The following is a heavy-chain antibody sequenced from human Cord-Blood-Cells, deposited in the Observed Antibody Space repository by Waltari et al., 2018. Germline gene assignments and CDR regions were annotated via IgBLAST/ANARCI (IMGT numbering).Heavy chain of an antibody. J-gene: IGHJ4*02. D-gene: IGHD5-12*01. CDR3: ARDRGGYDMDY. V-gene: IGHV1-2*02. Sequence: QLLLVHTGAEGKKPGASVKVFCKASGSTLSGYSVHLLRQAPGQGPEWMGWIHPNRCGTNYAQKFQGRVTMTRDTSIITAYMELSRLRSDDTAVYYCARDRGGYDMDYWGQGTLVTVSS. CDR2: IHPNRCGT. CDR1: GSTLSGYS.